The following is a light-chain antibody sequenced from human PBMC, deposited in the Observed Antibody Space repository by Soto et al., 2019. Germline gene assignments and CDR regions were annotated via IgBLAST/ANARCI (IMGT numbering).Light chain of an antibody. J-gene: IGKJ1*01. Sequence: EVVMTQSPATLSVSPGERVTFSCRASQSVTTNLAWYQHKPGQSPRLLIYGPSGRATGIPDRFSGSGSGTDFTLTISRLEPEDFAVYYCHQYGDSPWTFGQGTRVEIK. CDR3: HQYGDSPWT. CDR2: GPS. CDR1: QSVTTN. V-gene: IGKV3-20*01.